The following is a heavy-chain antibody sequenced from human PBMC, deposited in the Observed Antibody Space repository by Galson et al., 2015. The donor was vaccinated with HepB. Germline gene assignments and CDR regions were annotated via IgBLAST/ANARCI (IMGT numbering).Heavy chain of an antibody. J-gene: IGHJ4*02. Sequence: SLRLSCAASGFTFSNYATSWVRQAPGKGLEWVSVISGSGSDTYYTDSVKGRFTISRDNAENTLYLQMNSLRAEDTAVYYCASPFSAYSTSDYWGQGTLVTVSS. D-gene: IGHD3-16*01. V-gene: IGHV3-23*01. CDR1: GFTFSNYA. CDR2: ISGSGSDT. CDR3: ASPFSAYSTSDY.